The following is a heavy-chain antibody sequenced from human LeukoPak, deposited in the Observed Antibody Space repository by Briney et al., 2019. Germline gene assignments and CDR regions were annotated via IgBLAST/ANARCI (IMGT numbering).Heavy chain of an antibody. V-gene: IGHV3-11*01. Sequence: GGSLRLSCAASGFTFSDYYMSWIRQAPGKGLEWVSYISSSGSNIYYADSVKGRFTISRDNAKNSLYLQMNSLRAEDTAVYYCARGGRDYVWGSYRPKIDYWGQGTLVTVSS. D-gene: IGHD3-16*02. CDR1: GFTFSDYY. J-gene: IGHJ4*02. CDR3: ARGGRDYVWGSYRPKIDY. CDR2: ISSSGSNI.